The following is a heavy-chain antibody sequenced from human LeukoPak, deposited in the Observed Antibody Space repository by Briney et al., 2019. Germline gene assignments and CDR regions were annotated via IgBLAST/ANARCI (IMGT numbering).Heavy chain of an antibody. CDR2: ISWNSGSI. CDR1: GFTFDDYA. CDR3: AKALIRFAGIAAAGGFDY. Sequence: GGSLRLSCAASGFTFDDYAMHWVRQAPGKGLEWVSGISWNSGSIGYADSVKGRFTISRDNAKNSLYLQMNSLRAEDMALYYCAKALIRFAGIAAAGGFDYWGQGTLVTVSS. V-gene: IGHV3-9*03. J-gene: IGHJ4*02. D-gene: IGHD6-13*01.